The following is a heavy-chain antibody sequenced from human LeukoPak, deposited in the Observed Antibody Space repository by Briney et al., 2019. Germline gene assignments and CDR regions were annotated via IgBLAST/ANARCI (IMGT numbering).Heavy chain of an antibody. CDR1: GFTFSSYW. Sequence: PGGSLRLSCAASGFTFSSYWMSWVRQAPGKGLEWVANIKQDGSEKSYVDSVKGRFTISRDNAKNSLYLQMNTLRAEDTAVYFCAYLNSHAFDVWGQGTMVTVSS. CDR2: IKQDGSEK. D-gene: IGHD1-7*01. V-gene: IGHV3-7*02. CDR3: AYLNSHAFDV. J-gene: IGHJ3*01.